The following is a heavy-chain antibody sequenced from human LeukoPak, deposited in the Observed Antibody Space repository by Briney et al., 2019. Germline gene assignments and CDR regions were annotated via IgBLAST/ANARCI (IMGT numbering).Heavy chain of an antibody. V-gene: IGHV1-2*02. CDR2: INPNSGGT. J-gene: IGHJ6*02. CDR1: GYTFTGYY. CDR3: ARERVPAAPTYYYYGMDV. Sequence: GASVKVSCKASGYTFTGYYMHWVRQAPGQGLEWMAWINPNSGGTNYAQKFQGRVTMTRDTSISTAYMGLSRLRSDDTAVYYCARERVPAAPTYYYYGMDVWGQGTTVTVSS. D-gene: IGHD2-2*01.